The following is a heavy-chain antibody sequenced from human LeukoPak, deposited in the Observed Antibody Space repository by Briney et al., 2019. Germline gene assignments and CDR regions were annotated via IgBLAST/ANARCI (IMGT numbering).Heavy chain of an antibody. V-gene: IGHV4-34*01. J-gene: IGHJ4*02. CDR1: GGSFSGYY. CDR3: ASTQELLGTNFDY. CDR2: INHSGST. Sequence: SETLSLTCAVYGGSFSGYYWSWIRQPPGKGLEWIGEINHSGSTNYNPSLKSRVTISVDTSKNQFSLRLSSVTAADTAVYYCASTQELLGTNFDYWGQGTLVTVSS. D-gene: IGHD1-26*01.